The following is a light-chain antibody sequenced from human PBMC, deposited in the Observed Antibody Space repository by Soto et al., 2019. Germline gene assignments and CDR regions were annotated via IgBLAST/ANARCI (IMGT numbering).Light chain of an antibody. V-gene: IGLV4-69*01. J-gene: IGLJ7*01. Sequence: QPVLTQSPSASASLGASVKLTCTLSSGHSSYAIAWHQQQPEKGPRYLMKLNSDGSHSKGDGIPDRFSGSSSGAARYLTIASLQSEDEADYYCQTWGTGVAVFGGGTQLTVL. CDR3: QTWGTGVAV. CDR1: SGHSSYA. CDR2: LNSDGSH.